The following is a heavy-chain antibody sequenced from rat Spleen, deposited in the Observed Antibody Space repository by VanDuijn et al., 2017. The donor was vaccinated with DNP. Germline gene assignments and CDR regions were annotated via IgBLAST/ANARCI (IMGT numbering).Heavy chain of an antibody. CDR3: VSFNWPVP. CDR1: GFTFSYYG. V-gene: IGHV5S13*01. D-gene: IGHD3-6*01. CDR2: ISASGGST. J-gene: IGHJ4*01. Sequence: EVQLVESGGGLVQPGRSLKLSCAASGFTFSYYGMAWVRQAPKKGLEWVASISASGGSTSYRDSVKGRFTISRENAKTTLYLQMNSLRSEDTATYYCVSFNWPVPWGQGTSVTVSS.